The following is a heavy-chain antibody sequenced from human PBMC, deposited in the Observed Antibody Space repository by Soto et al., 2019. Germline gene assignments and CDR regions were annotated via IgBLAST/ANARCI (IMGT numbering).Heavy chain of an antibody. CDR1: GYTFTAYW. D-gene: IGHD5-12*01. CDR3: ARLGYSGFAADD. CDR2: IYPGDSDT. J-gene: IGHJ4*02. Sequence: KVSCKASGYTFTAYWIAWVRQMLGKGLEWMGIIYPGDSDTRYSPSFQGQVTISADNSISTAYLQWSSLKASDTAMYYCARLGYSGFAADDWGQGTLVTVSS. V-gene: IGHV5-51*01.